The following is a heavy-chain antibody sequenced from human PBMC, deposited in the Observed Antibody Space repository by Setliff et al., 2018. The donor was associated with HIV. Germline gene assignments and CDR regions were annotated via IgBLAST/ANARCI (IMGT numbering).Heavy chain of an antibody. V-gene: IGHV1-24*01. CDR3: ATFYKVIETTSFDY. D-gene: IGHD1-7*01. CDR1: GYKLTELS. Sequence: GASVKVSCKVSGYKLTELSVHWVRQAPGKGLEWMGGFHPEHGETIYAQKFEDRVTMTEATSRGTAYMELSRLTFDDTAVYYCATFYKVIETTSFDYWGQGTLVTVSS. J-gene: IGHJ4*02. CDR2: FHPEHGET.